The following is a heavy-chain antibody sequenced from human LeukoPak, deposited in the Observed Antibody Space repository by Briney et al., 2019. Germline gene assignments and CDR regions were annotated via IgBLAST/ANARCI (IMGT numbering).Heavy chain of an antibody. CDR1: GCTFSGYY. J-gene: IGHJ4*02. Sequence: ASVKVSCKASGCTFSGYYIHWVRQAPGQGLEWMGWINPNSGGANYAQKFQGRVTITRDTSISTAYMELSRLRSDATNEYYGASDLSLVGNSTDSGYWGQGTLVTVSS. CDR2: INPNSGGA. V-gene: IGHV1-2*02. D-gene: IGHD4-23*01. CDR3: ASDLSLVGNSTDSGY.